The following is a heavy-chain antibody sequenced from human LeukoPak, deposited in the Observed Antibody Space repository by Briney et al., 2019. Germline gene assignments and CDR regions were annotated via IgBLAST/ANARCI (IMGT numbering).Heavy chain of an antibody. CDR3: TAGTGRSDFDY. V-gene: IGHV3-15*01. Sequence: PGGSLRLSCAASGFTFSNAWMSWVRQAPGRGLEWVGRIKRKGDDGTIDYAAPVKGRLSISRDDPNNTLYLQMNSLKSEDTAVYYCTAGTGRSDFDYWGQGTLVTVSS. CDR2: IKRKGDDGTI. J-gene: IGHJ4*02. D-gene: IGHD3/OR15-3a*01. CDR1: GFTFSNAW.